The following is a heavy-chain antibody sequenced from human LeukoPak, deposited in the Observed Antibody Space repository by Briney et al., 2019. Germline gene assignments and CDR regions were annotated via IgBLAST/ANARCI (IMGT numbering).Heavy chain of an antibody. V-gene: IGHV2-5*01. J-gene: IGHJ3*02. CDR2: IYWNDDK. D-gene: IGHD4-17*01. CDR3: AHSGTVTTPHDAFDI. CDR1: GFSLSTSGVG. Sequence: GPTLVKPTQTLTLTCTFSGFSLSTSGVGVGWIRQPPGKALEWLALIYWNDDKRYSPSLKSRFTITKDTSKNQVVLTMTNMDPVDTATYYCAHSGTVTTPHDAFDIWGQGTMVTVSS.